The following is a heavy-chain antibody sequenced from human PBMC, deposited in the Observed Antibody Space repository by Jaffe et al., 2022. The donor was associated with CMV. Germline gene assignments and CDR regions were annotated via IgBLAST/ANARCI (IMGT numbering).Heavy chain of an antibody. CDR3: AKDSGSYRFDY. D-gene: IGHD1-26*01. J-gene: IGHJ4*02. CDR1: GFTFDDYA. Sequence: EVQLVESGGGLVQPGRSLRLSCAASGFTFDDYAMHWVRQAPGKGLEWVSGISWNSGSIGYADSVKGRFTISRDNAKNSLYLQMNSLRAEDTALYYCAKDSGSYRFDYWGQGTLVTVSS. CDR2: ISWNSGSI. V-gene: IGHV3-9*01.